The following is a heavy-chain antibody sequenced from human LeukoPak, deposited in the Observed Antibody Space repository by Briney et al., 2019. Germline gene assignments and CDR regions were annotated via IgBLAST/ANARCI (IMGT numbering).Heavy chain of an antibody. CDR3: ARAEVGATDYYYYGMDV. J-gene: IGHJ6*02. CDR1: GFTFSSYS. CDR2: ISSSSSTI. Sequence: GSLRLSCAASGFTFSSYSMNWVRQAPGKGLEWVSYISSSSSTIYYADSVKGRFTISRDNAKNSLYLQMNSLRAEDTAVYYCARAEVGATDYYYYGMDVWGQGTTVTVSS. V-gene: IGHV3-48*01. D-gene: IGHD1-26*01.